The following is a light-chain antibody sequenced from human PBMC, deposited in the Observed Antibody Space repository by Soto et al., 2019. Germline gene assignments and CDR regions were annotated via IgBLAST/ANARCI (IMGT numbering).Light chain of an antibody. CDR2: EVS. J-gene: IGLJ3*02. CDR3: SSYTSSSTVV. CDR1: SSDVGVYNY. Sequence: QSALTQPASVSGSPGQSITISCTGTSSDVGVYNYVSWYQQHPGKAPKLMIYEVSNRPSGVSNRFSGSKSGNTASLTISGLQAEDEADYYCSSYTSSSTVVFGGGTKLTFL. V-gene: IGLV2-14*01.